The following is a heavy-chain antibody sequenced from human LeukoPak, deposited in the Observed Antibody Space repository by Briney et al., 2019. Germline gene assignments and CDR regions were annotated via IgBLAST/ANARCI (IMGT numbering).Heavy chain of an antibody. CDR2: ISWNSGSI. Sequence: PGGSLRLSCAASGFTFSSYWMHWVRQAPGKGLEWVSGISWNSGSIGYADSVKGRFTISRDNAKNSLYLQMNSLRAEDTALYYCAKALRYFDWLDPAFDIWGQGTMVTVSS. V-gene: IGHV3-9*01. CDR1: GFTFSSYW. CDR3: AKALRYFDWLDPAFDI. D-gene: IGHD3-9*01. J-gene: IGHJ3*02.